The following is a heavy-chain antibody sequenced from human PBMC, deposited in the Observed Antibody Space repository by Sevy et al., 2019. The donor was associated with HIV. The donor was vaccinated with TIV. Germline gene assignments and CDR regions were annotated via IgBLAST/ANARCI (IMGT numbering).Heavy chain of an antibody. V-gene: IGHV3-43*01. CDR3: GKDGPFTGAVGINWFDP. D-gene: IGHD1-26*01. Sequence: GGSLRLSCAASGFTFDDYTMHWVRQAPGKGLEWVSLISWDGGSTYYADSVKGRFTISRDNSKNSLFLQMNSLRTEDTALYYDGKDGPFTGAVGINWFDPWGQGTLVTVSS. CDR2: ISWDGGST. J-gene: IGHJ5*02. CDR1: GFTFDDYT.